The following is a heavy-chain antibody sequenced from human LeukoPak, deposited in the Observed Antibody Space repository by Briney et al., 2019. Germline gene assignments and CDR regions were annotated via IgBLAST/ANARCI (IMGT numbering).Heavy chain of an antibody. V-gene: IGHV3-53*01. Sequence: GGSLRLSCAASGFIVSSNYMSWVRQAPGEGLEWVSILYSGGSTYYAASVKGRFTISRDNSKNTLYLQMNSLRAEDRAIYYCAKGPLIEVAGTTWDYWGQGTLVTVSS. CDR3: AKGPLIEVAGTTWDY. CDR1: GFIVSSNY. D-gene: IGHD6-19*01. J-gene: IGHJ4*02. CDR2: LYSGGST.